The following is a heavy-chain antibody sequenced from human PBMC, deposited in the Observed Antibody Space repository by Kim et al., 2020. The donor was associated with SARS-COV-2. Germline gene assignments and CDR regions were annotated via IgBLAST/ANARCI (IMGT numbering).Heavy chain of an antibody. CDR2: SGNT. CDR3: ARTYYGFDY. J-gene: IGHJ4*02. D-gene: IGHD3-22*01. V-gene: IGHV4-34*01. Sequence: SGNTNYHPSLQSRVTISVDTSKKQISLKVFSVTAADTAVYYCARTYYGFDYWGQGTLVTVSS.